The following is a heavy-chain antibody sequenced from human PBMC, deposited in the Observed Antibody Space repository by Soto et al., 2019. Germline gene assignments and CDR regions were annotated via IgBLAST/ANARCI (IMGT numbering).Heavy chain of an antibody. Sequence: QVQLVQSGAEVKKPGSSVKVSCKASGGTFSSYTISWVRQAPGQGLEWMGRIIPILGIANYAQKFQGRVTITAEKATSTAYMELSSLRSKDTAVYYGAARGHGAFDIWGKGTRVSVSS. CDR2: IIPILGIA. CDR1: GGTFSSYT. V-gene: IGHV1-69*02. J-gene: IGHJ3*02. CDR3: AARGHGAFDI.